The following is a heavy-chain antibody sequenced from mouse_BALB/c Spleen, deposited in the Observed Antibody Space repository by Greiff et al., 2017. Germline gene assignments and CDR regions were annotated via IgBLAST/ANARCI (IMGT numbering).Heavy chain of an antibody. Sequence: QVHVKQSGPELVKPGASVKISCKASGYAFSSSWMNWVKQRPGQGLEWIGRIYPGDGDTNYNGKFKGKATLTADKSSSTAYMQLSSLTSVDSAVYFCARWRGAYWGQGTLVTVSA. J-gene: IGHJ3*01. CDR2: IYPGDGDT. V-gene: IGHV1-82*01. CDR1: GYAFSSSW. CDR3: ARWRGAY.